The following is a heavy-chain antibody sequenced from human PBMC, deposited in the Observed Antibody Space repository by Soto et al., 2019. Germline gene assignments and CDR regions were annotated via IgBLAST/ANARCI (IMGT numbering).Heavy chain of an antibody. CDR2: IIPILDIT. Sequence: QVQLVQSGAEVKKPGSSVKVSCKASGGTFSSYPISWVRQAPGQGLEWMGRIIPILDITDYEQRFQGRVTITADKSTSTAYMGLSSLSSDDTAVYYCARPTSTGTTSGYYFDYWGQGTLVTVSS. CDR1: GGTFSSYP. J-gene: IGHJ4*02. D-gene: IGHD1-7*01. CDR3: ARPTSTGTTSGYYFDY. V-gene: IGHV1-69*02.